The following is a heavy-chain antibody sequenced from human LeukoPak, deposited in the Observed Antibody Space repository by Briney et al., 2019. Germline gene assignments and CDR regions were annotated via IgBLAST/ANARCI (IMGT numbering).Heavy chain of an antibody. CDR1: RFNLNKCA. CDR3: ATRDCYDTSTTYLPLTD. Sequence: PGGPLRLSCAAWRFNLNKCAVTWVRQAPGKGLEGVSSISGCCGSTFYAHSVKGRFTVSRDNSKNTLYLQMNTQRAEDTAVYYCATRDCYDTSTTYLPLTDWGQGTLVTVSS. CDR2: ISGCCGST. V-gene: IGHV3-23*01. J-gene: IGHJ4*02. D-gene: IGHD2/OR15-2a*01.